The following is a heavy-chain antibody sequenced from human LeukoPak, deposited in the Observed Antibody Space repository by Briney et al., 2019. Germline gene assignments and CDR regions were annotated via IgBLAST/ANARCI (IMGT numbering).Heavy chain of an antibody. V-gene: IGHV4-59*01. D-gene: IGHD3-10*01. CDR2: IYYSGST. CDR1: GGSISSYY. J-gene: IGHJ6*03. CDR3: ARVSGSGSRPYYYYYYMDV. Sequence: PSETLSLTCTVSGGSISSYYWSWIRQPPGKGLEWIGYIYYSGSTNYNPSLKSRVTISVDTSKNQFSLKLSSVTAADTAVYYCARVSGSGSRPYYYYYYMDVWGKGTTVTVSS.